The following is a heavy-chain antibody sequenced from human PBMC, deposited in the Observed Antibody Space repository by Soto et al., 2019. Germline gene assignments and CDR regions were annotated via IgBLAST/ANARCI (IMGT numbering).Heavy chain of an antibody. CDR1: RFTFSSYA. Sequence: GGSLRLSCAASRFTFSSYAMSWVRQAPGKGLEWVSAISGSGGSTYYADSVKGRFTISRDNSKNTLYLQMNSLRAEDTAVYYCAKDGVLSSWYPLGVSFWFDPWGQGT. CDR2: ISGSGGST. J-gene: IGHJ5*02. CDR3: AKDGVLSSWYPLGVSFWFDP. V-gene: IGHV3-23*01. D-gene: IGHD6-13*01.